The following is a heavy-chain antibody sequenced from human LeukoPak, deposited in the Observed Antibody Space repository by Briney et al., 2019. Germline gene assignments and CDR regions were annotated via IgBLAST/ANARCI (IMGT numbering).Heavy chain of an antibody. J-gene: IGHJ4*02. CDR2: IYYSGST. CDR1: GGSFSGYY. CDR3: ARAPKYYFDY. V-gene: IGHV4-59*12. Sequence: SETLSLTCAVYGGSFSGYYWSWIRQPPGKGLEWIGYIYYSGSTNYNPSLKSRVTISVDRSKNQFSLKLSSVTAADTAVYYCARAPKYYFDYWGQGTLVTVSS.